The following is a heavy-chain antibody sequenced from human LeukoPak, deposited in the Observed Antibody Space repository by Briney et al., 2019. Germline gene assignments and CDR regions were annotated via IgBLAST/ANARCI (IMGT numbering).Heavy chain of an antibody. D-gene: IGHD4-17*01. CDR3: ARARGDYGDYADY. J-gene: IGHJ4*02. V-gene: IGHV3-66*01. CDR1: GFTVSSNY. Sequence: GGSLRLSCAASGFTVSSNYMSWVRQAPGKGLEWVSVIYSGGSTYYADSVKGRFTISRDNSKNTLYLQMNSPRAEDTAVYYCARARGDYGDYADYWGQGTLVTVSS. CDR2: IYSGGST.